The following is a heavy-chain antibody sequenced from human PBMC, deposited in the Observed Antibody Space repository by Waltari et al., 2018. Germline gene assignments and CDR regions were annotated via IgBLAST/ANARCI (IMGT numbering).Heavy chain of an antibody. CDR2: IGTAGDT. CDR1: GFTFSSYD. D-gene: IGHD4-17*01. J-gene: IGHJ6*02. Sequence: EVQLVESGGGLVQPGGSLRLSCAASGFTFSSYDMHWVRQATGKGLEWVSAIGTAGDTYYPGSVKGRFTISRENAKNSLYLQMNSLRAGDTAVYYCARGGLNGDYYYGMDVWGQGTTVTVSS. CDR3: ARGGLNGDYYYGMDV. V-gene: IGHV3-13*01.